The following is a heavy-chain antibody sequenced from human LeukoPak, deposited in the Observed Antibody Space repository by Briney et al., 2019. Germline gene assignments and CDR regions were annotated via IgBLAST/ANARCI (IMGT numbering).Heavy chain of an antibody. CDR1: GGSISSYY. D-gene: IGHD3-22*01. CDR2: ISYSGNT. J-gene: IGHJ4*02. Sequence: SETLSLTCTVSGGSISSYYWSWIRQPPGKGLEWIGFISYSGNTNYNPSLKSRVTISLDTSKNQFSLKLISVTAADTAVYYCARGVGSGYTDYWGQGALVTVSS. V-gene: IGHV4-59*01. CDR3: ARGVGSGYTDY.